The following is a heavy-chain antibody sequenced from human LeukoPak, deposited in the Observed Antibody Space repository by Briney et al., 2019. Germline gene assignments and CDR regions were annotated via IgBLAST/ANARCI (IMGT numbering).Heavy chain of an antibody. D-gene: IGHD2-2*01. J-gene: IGHJ6*03. CDR2: IYTSGST. CDR3: ARVVVPAAIGYYYYYMDV. CDR1: GGSISSGSYY. Sequence: SETLSLTCTVSGGSISSGSYYWSWIRQPAGKGLEWIGRIYTSGSTNYNPSLKSRVTMSVDTSKNQFSLKLSSVTAADTAVYYCARVVVPAAIGYYYYYMDVWGKGTTVTVSS. V-gene: IGHV4-61*02.